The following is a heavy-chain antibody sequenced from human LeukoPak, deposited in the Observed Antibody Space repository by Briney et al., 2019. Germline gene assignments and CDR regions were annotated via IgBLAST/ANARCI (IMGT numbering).Heavy chain of an antibody. CDR2: IHYDGSNK. CDR1: GFTFSSYG. V-gene: IGHV3-30*02. D-gene: IGHD4-17*01. J-gene: IGHJ4*02. CDR3: AKDREYGDFRRFDY. Sequence: SGGSLRLSCAASGFTFSSYGMHWVRQAPGKGLEWVAFIHYDGSNKDYADFVKGRFTISRDNSKNTLYLQMDSLRAEDTAVYYCAKDREYGDFRRFDYWGQGTLVTVSS.